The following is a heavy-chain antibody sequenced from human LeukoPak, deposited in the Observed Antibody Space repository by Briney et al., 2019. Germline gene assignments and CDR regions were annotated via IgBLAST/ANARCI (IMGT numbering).Heavy chain of an antibody. CDR1: GGSISSSYY. CDR3: ARDCSGGSCYDWFDP. Sequence: SGTLSLTCAVSGGSISSSYYWSWIRQPAGKGLEWIGRIYTSGSTNYNPSLKSRVTMSVDTSKNQFSLKLSSVTAADTAVYYCARDCSGGSCYDWFDPWGQGTLVTVSS. J-gene: IGHJ5*02. CDR2: IYTSGST. D-gene: IGHD2-15*01. V-gene: IGHV4-4*07.